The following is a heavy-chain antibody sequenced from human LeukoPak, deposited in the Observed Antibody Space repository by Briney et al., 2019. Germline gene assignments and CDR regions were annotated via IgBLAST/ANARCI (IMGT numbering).Heavy chain of an antibody. J-gene: IGHJ4*02. Sequence: PGGSLRLSCAASGFTFSSYTMNWVRQAPGKGLEWVSSISGSSSYIYYADSVKGRFTISRDNAKDSLYLQMNSQRAEDTAVYYCARLDYGGNSVLDYWGQGTLVTVSS. V-gene: IGHV3-21*01. D-gene: IGHD4-23*01. CDR1: GFTFSSYT. CDR2: ISGSSSYI. CDR3: ARLDYGGNSVLDY.